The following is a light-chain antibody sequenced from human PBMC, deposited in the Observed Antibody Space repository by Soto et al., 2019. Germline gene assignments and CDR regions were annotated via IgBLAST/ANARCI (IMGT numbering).Light chain of an antibody. J-gene: IGLJ2*01. CDR1: TSDVGLYNY. V-gene: IGLV2-14*01. Sequence: QSALTQPASVSGSPGQSITISCTGTTSDVGLYNYVSWYQQHPGKAPKLMISEVSNRPSGVSNRFSGSKSGNTASLTISGLQGEDEADYYCSSYTSSDTLVFGAGTKVTVL. CDR3: SSYTSSDTLV. CDR2: EVS.